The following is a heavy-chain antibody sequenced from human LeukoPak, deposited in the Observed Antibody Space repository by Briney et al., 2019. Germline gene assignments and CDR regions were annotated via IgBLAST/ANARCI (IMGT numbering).Heavy chain of an antibody. CDR1: GFTVSSNY. J-gene: IGHJ5*02. D-gene: IGHD6-13*01. Sequence: QTGGSLRLSCAASGFTVSSNYMSWVRQAPGKGLEWVSVIYSGGSTYYADSVKGRFTISGDNSKNTLYLQMNSLRAEDTAVYYCARDKGLAAAGTGWFDPWGQGTLVTVSS. V-gene: IGHV3-53*01. CDR2: IYSGGST. CDR3: ARDKGLAAAGTGWFDP.